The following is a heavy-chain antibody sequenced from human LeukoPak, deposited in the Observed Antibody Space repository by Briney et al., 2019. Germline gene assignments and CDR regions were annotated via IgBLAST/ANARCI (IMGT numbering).Heavy chain of an antibody. J-gene: IGHJ5*02. CDR2: INSDGSST. CDR1: GFTFSSYW. V-gene: IGHV3-74*01. CDR3: ARVPGIVGAQEFWFDP. Sequence: GGSLRLSCAASGFTFSSYWMHWVRQAPGKGLVWVSRINSDGSSTSYADSVKGRFTISRDNAKNTPYLQMNSLRAEDTAVYYCARVPGIVGAQEFWFDPWGQGTLVTVSS. D-gene: IGHD1-26*01.